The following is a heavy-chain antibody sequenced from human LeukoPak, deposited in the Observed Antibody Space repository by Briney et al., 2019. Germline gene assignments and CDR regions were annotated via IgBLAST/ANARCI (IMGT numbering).Heavy chain of an antibody. CDR2: INPNSGGT. CDR3: ARDLSGGKLRYFDWLPPDY. V-gene: IGHV1-2*02. Sequence: GASVKVSCKASGYTFTGYYMHWVRQAPGQGLEWMGWINPNSGGTNYAQKFQGRVTVTRDTSTSTVYMELSSLRSEDTAVYYCARDLSGGKLRYFDWLPPDYWGQGTLVTVSS. J-gene: IGHJ4*02. D-gene: IGHD3-9*01. CDR1: GYTFTGYY.